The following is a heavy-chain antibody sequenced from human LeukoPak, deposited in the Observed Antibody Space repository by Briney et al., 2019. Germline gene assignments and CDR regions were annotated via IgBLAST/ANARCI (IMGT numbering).Heavy chain of an antibody. CDR2: ISYSGNT. CDR1: GGSISTYY. Sequence: PSETLSLTCTVSGGSISTYYWSWIRQPPGKGLEWIGYISYSGNTNYNPSLKSPVTISVDTSKNQFSLNLSSVTAADTAVYCCARAKRYNSSPFDLWGRGTLVTVSS. J-gene: IGHJ2*01. CDR3: ARAKRYNSSPFDL. V-gene: IGHV4-59*01. D-gene: IGHD6-13*01.